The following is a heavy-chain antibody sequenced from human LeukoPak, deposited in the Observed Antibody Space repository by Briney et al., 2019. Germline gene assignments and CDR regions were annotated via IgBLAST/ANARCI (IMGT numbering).Heavy chain of an antibody. D-gene: IGHD3-10*01. J-gene: IGHJ5*02. CDR1: GGSFSGYY. V-gene: IGHV4-34*01. CDR2: INHSGST. Sequence: SETLSLTCAVYGGSFSGYYWSWIRQPPGKGLEWIGEINHSGSTNYNPSLKSRVTISVDTSKNQFSLKLSSVTAADTAVYYCARCGGGGMVRAILGDNWFDPWGQGTLVTVSS. CDR3: ARCGGGGMVRAILGDNWFDP.